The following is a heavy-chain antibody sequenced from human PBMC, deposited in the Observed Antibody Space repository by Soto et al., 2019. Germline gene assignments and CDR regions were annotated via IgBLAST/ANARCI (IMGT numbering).Heavy chain of an antibody. J-gene: IGHJ6*04. D-gene: IGHD4-17*01. CDR1: GGSIRICGYS. CDR3: ALAHYGDYRYGMYV. CDR2: IHHSGYT. V-gene: IGHV4-30-2*01. Sequence: QLQLQESGSVLVKPSQTLSLTCAVSGGSIRICGYSWIWIRQPPGKGLAWFGYIHHSGYTYYNPSLKSRVTMSVDRSKIQFSLRLSSLTAADTAVYYWALAHYGDYRYGMYVWGKVTTVTVSS.